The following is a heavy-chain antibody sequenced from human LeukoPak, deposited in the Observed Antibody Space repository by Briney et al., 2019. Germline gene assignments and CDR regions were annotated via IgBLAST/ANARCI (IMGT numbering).Heavy chain of an antibody. CDR1: GGSISSGGYY. J-gene: IGHJ4*02. V-gene: IGHV4-31*03. CDR2: IYYSGST. D-gene: IGHD3-22*01. Sequence: SETLSLTCTVSGGSISSGGYYWSWIRQHPGKGLEWIVYIYYSGSTYYTPSLKSRVTISVDTSKNQFSLKLSSVTAADTAVYYCARADKYYDSSGIDYWGQGTLVTVSS. CDR3: ARADKYYDSSGIDY.